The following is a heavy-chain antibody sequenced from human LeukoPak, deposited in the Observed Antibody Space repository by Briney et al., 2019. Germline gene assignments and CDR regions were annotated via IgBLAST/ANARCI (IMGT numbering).Heavy chain of an antibody. CDR3: ARETYYYDSSGQVPDY. V-gene: IGHV3-23*01. CDR1: EFTFDNYA. Sequence: GGSLRLSCAASEFTFDNYAMSWVRQAPGKGLEWVSVISGSGYYSYYADSVKGRFTVSRDNSKTTLYLQMNSLRAEDTAVYYCARETYYYDSSGQVPDYWGQGTLVTVSS. J-gene: IGHJ4*02. CDR2: ISGSGYYS. D-gene: IGHD3-22*01.